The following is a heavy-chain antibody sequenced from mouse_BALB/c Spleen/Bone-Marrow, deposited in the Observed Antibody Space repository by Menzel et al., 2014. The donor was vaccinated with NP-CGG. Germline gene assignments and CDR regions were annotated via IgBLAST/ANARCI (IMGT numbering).Heavy chain of an antibody. CDR2: IYPGNGGT. V-gene: IGHV1-12*01. J-gene: IGHJ3*01. D-gene: IGHD3-3*01. CDR3: ARGQLLAY. Sequence: QVQLQQSGAELVRSGASVKMSCKASGYIFTSYNIHWVKQTPGQGLEWIGHIYPGNGGTNYNQKFKGKATLTADTSSSTAYMQIGSLTSEDSAVYFCARGQLLAYWGQGTLVTVSA. CDR1: GYIFTSYN.